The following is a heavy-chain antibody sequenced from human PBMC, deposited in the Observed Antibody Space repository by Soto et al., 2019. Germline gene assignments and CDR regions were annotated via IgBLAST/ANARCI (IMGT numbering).Heavy chain of an antibody. J-gene: IGHJ3*02. Sequence: GGSLRLSCAASGFTFSDYDMPWIRQAPGKGLEWVSCISSSGTGIYYPDSVKGRFTISRDNAKNSLYLQMSSLRAEDTAVYYCVSWYSDDFDIWGQGTMVTVSS. CDR3: VSWYSDDFDI. CDR1: GFTFSDYD. V-gene: IGHV3-11*01. CDR2: ISSSGTGI. D-gene: IGHD6-13*01.